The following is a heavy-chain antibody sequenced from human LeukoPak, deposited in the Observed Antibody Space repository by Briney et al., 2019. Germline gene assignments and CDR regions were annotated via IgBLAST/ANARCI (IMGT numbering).Heavy chain of an antibody. Sequence: PGGSLRLSCAASGFTFSDYYMSWIRQAPGKGLEWVSYISSSGSTIYYADSVKGRFTISRDNAKNSLYLQMNSLRAEDTAVYYCARDEFSSWLNWFDPWGQGTLVTVSS. CDR3: ARDEFSSWLNWFDP. J-gene: IGHJ5*02. D-gene: IGHD6-13*01. V-gene: IGHV3-11*01. CDR2: ISSSGSTI. CDR1: GFTFSDYY.